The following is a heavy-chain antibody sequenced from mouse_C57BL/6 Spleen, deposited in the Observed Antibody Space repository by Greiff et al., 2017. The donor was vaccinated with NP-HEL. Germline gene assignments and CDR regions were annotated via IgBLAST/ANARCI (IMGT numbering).Heavy chain of an antibody. V-gene: IGHV5-9-1*02. Sequence: EVKLVESGEGLVKPGGSLKLSCAASGFTFSSYAMSWVRQTPEKRLEWVAYISSGGDYIYYADTVKGRFTISRDNARNTLYLQMSSLKSEDTAMYYCTRANWDDFFFAYWGQGTLVTVSA. CDR1: GFTFSSYA. J-gene: IGHJ3*01. D-gene: IGHD4-1*01. CDR2: ISSGGDYI. CDR3: TRANWDDFFFAY.